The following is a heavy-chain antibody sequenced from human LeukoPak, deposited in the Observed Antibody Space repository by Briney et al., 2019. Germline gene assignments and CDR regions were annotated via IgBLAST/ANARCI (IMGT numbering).Heavy chain of an antibody. CDR1: GFTFSSYA. CDR3: ARTRGGITMVRGANLPYYFDY. J-gene: IGHJ4*02. D-gene: IGHD3-10*01. V-gene: IGHV3-23*01. Sequence: GGSLRLSCAASGFTFSSYAMSWVRQAPGKGLEWVSAISGSGGSTYYADSVKGRFTISRDNSKNTLYLQMNSLRAEDTAVYYCARTRGGITMVRGANLPYYFDYWGQGTLVTVSS. CDR2: ISGSGGST.